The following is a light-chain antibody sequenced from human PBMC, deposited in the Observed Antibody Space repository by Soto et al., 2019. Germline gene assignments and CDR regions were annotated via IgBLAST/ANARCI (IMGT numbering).Light chain of an antibody. Sequence: EIVLTQSPATLSLSPGERATLSCRASQSVSSYLAWYQQKPGQAPRLLIYDASNRATGIPARFSGSGSGTDLTLNISSLEPEDFAVYYCQQRSNWPLTFGGGTKVEIK. CDR1: QSVSSY. V-gene: IGKV3-11*01. J-gene: IGKJ4*01. CDR3: QQRSNWPLT. CDR2: DAS.